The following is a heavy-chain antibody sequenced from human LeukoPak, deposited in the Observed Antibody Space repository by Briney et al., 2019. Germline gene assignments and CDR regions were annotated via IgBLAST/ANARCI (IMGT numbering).Heavy chain of an antibody. D-gene: IGHD3-22*01. CDR3: ARLGITMTVFDP. J-gene: IGHJ5*02. V-gene: IGHV4-59*08. CDR1: GGSISSYY. Sequence: PSETLSLTCTVSGGSISSYYWSWIRRPPGKGLEWIGYIYYSGSTNYNPSLKSRVTISVDTSKNQFSLKLSSVTAADTAVYYCARLGITMTVFDPWGQGTLVTVSS. CDR2: IYYSGST.